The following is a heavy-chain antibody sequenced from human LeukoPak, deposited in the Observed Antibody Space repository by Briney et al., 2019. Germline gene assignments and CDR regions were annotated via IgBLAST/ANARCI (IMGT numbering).Heavy chain of an antibody. CDR3: ASSGGPVDAFDI. CDR2: IYYSGST. V-gene: IGHV4-59*08. D-gene: IGHD3-10*01. Sequence: SETLSLTCTVSGGSISSYYWSWIRQPPGKGLEWIGYIYYSGSTNYNPSLKSRVTISVDTSKNQFSLELSSVTAADTAVYYCASSGGPVDAFDIWGQGTMVTVSS. CDR1: GGSISSYY. J-gene: IGHJ3*02.